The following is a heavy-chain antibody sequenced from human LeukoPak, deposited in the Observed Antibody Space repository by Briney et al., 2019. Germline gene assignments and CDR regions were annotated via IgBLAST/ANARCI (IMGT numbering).Heavy chain of an antibody. CDR2: INPSGGST. V-gene: IGHV1-46*01. J-gene: IGHJ4*02. Sequence: GASVKVSCKASGYTFTSYYMHWVRQAPGQGLEWMGIINPSGGSTKYAQNFQGRVTMTRDTSTTTVYMELSSLRSEDTAVYYCTRSPITGTGFLDYWGQGTLVTVSS. CDR3: TRSPITGTGFLDY. CDR1: GYTFTSYY. D-gene: IGHD1/OR15-1a*01.